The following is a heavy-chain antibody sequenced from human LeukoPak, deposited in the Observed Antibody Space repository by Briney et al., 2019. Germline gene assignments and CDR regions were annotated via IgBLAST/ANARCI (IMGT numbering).Heavy chain of an antibody. CDR3: ARLASSGWSHCDY. J-gene: IGHJ4*02. D-gene: IGHD6-19*01. V-gene: IGHV4-59*08. CDR1: GGSISGYY. Sequence: SETLSLTCTVSGGSISGYYWSWIRQPPGKGPEWIGYIYDSGSTNYNPSLKSRVTISVDTSKNQFSLKMNSVTAADTAVYYCARLASSGWSHCDYWGQGTLVTVSS. CDR2: IYDSGST.